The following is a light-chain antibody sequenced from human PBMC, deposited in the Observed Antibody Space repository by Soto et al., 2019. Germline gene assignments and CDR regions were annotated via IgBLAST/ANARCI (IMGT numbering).Light chain of an antibody. CDR2: YDS. Sequence: SYELTQPPSVSVAPGKTARITCGGNNIGSKSVHWYQQKPGQAPVLVIYYDSDRPSGIPERFSGSNSGNTATLTISRVEAGDEADYYCQVWDSSSDPLVFGGGIKLTVL. CDR3: QVWDSSSDPLV. J-gene: IGLJ2*01. CDR1: NIGSKS. V-gene: IGLV3-21*04.